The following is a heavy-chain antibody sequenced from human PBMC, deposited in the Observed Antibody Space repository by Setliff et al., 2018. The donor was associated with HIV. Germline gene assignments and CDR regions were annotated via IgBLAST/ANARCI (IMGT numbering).Heavy chain of an antibody. J-gene: IGHJ4*02. CDR2: INPNSGDT. V-gene: IGHV1-2*06. CDR3: ATSPWTEVSVSSY. Sequence: ASVKVSCKASGYTFTGYYIHWVRQAPGQGLEWVGRINPNSGDTNYAQKFQGRVTMTRDTSINTAYMELSSLRSEDTAVYYCATSPWTEVSVSSYWGQGTLVTVSS. CDR1: GYTFTGYY. D-gene: IGHD3-3*01.